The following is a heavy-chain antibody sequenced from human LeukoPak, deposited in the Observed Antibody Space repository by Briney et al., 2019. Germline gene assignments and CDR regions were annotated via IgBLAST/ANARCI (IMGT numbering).Heavy chain of an antibody. V-gene: IGHV5-51*01. D-gene: IGHD6-19*01. CDR2: IYPGNSDT. CDR1: GYSFSTYW. Sequence: GESLEISCQGFGYSFSTYWIAWVRQMPGKGLEWMGVIYPGNSDTRYSPSFQGHVTISADKPITTAYLQWSSLKASDTAKYYCARLGGYSSGWYVQYWGQGTLVTASS. J-gene: IGHJ4*02. CDR3: ARLGGYSSGWYVQY.